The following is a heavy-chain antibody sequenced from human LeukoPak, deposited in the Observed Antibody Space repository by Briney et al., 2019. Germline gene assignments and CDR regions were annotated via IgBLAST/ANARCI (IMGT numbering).Heavy chain of an antibody. Sequence: PGGSLRLSCAASGFIFSSYSMNWVRQAPGEGLEWVSYISSSSSTIYYADSVKGRFTISRDNAKNSLYLQMNSLRAEDTAVYYCARSPGTYYDSSGYYRDWYFDLGGRGTLVTVSS. D-gene: IGHD3-22*01. V-gene: IGHV3-48*04. CDR3: ARSPGTYYDSSGYYRDWYFDL. CDR2: ISSSSSTI. J-gene: IGHJ2*01. CDR1: GFIFSSYS.